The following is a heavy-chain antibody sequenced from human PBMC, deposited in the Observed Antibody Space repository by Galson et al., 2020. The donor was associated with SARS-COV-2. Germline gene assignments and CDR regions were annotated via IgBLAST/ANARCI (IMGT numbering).Heavy chain of an antibody. J-gene: IGHJ3*02. Sequence: SQTLSLTCTVSGGSISSGDYYWSWIRQPPGKGLEWIGYIYYSGNTYYNPSLKSRVTISVDTSKNQFSLKLSSVTAADTAVYYCGRIDCSSTNCRVPDAFNIWGPGTMVTVSS. CDR3: GRIDCSSTNCRVPDAFNI. CDR2: IYYSGNT. V-gene: IGHV4-30-4*01. CDR1: GGSISSGDYY. D-gene: IGHD2-2*01.